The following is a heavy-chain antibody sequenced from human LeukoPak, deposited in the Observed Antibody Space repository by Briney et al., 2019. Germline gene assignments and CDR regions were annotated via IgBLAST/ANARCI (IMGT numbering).Heavy chain of an antibody. CDR1: GFTFENYG. J-gene: IGHJ4*02. CDR3: ARGSLYSSGWLFDY. CDR2: INWNGVST. D-gene: IGHD6-19*01. V-gene: IGHV3-20*04. Sequence: GGSLRLSCAASGFTFENYGMSWVRQVPGKGLEWVSGINWNGVSTGYADSAKGRFTLSRDNAKNSLYLQMNSLRAEDTAVYYCARGSLYSSGWLFDYWGQGTLVIVSS.